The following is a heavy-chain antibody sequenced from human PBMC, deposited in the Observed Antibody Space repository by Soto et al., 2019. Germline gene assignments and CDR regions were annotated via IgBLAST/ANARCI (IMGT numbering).Heavy chain of an antibody. J-gene: IGHJ4*02. D-gene: IGHD6-13*01. CDR1: GFTFSSYG. Sequence: QVQLVESGGGVVQPGRSLRLSCAASGFTFSSYGMHWVRQAPGKGLEWVAVISYDGSNKYYADSVKGRFTISRDNSKNTLYLQMNSLRAEDTAVYYCAKEYSRSWYAFDYWGQGTLVTVSS. CDR2: ISYDGSNK. CDR3: AKEYSRSWYAFDY. V-gene: IGHV3-30*18.